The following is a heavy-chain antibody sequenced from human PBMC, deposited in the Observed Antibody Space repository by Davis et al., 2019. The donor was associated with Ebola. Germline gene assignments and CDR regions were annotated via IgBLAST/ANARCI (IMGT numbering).Heavy chain of an antibody. D-gene: IGHD3-10*01. J-gene: IGHJ4*02. CDR1: GFTFSNAW. CDR3: AKDFYYGSGAGYFDY. Sequence: GESLKISCAASGFTFSNAWMSWVRQAPGKGLEWVSAISGSGGSTYYADSVKGRFTISRDNSKNTLYLQMNSLRAEDTAVYYCAKDFYYGSGAGYFDYWGQGTLVTVSS. V-gene: IGHV3-23*01. CDR2: ISGSGGST.